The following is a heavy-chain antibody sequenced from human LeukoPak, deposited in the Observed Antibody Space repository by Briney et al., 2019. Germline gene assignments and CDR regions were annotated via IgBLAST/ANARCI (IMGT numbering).Heavy chain of an antibody. V-gene: IGHV4-31*03. D-gene: IGHD3-10*01. CDR1: GGSISSGGYY. CDR2: IYYSGCT. Sequence: SETLSLTCTVSGGSISSGGYYWSWIRQHPGKGLEWIGYIYYSGCTYYNPSLKSRVTISVDTSKNQFSLKLSSLTAADTAVYYCARSMTTLRGAPFGVWGQGTTVTVSS. J-gene: IGHJ6*02. CDR3: ARSMTTLRGAPFGV.